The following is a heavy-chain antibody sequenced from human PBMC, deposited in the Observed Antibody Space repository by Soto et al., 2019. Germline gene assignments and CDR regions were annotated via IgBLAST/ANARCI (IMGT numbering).Heavy chain of an antibody. CDR2: ISGSGGST. CDR1: GFTFSSYA. D-gene: IGHD6-19*01. J-gene: IGHJ1*01. V-gene: IGHV3-23*01. Sequence: GGSLRLSCAASGFTFSSYAMSWVRQAPGKGLEWVSAISGSGGSTYYADSVKGRFTISRDNSKNTLYLQMNSLRAEDTAVYYCAKAQMRIAVAGTEYFQHWGQGTLVTVSS. CDR3: AKAQMRIAVAGTEYFQH.